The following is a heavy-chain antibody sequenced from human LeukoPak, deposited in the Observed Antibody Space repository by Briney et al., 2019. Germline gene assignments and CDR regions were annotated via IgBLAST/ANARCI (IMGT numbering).Heavy chain of an antibody. CDR2: IYYSGST. J-gene: IGHJ5*02. V-gene: IGHV4-59*11. Sequence: SETLSLTCTVSGGSISSHYWSWIRQPPGKGLEWIGYIYYSGSTNYNPSLKSRVTISVGTSKNQFSLKLSSVTAADTAVYYCARGAFFYPRQQDPNWFDPWGQGTLVTVSS. D-gene: IGHD6-13*01. CDR1: GGSISSHY. CDR3: ARGAFFYPRQQDPNWFDP.